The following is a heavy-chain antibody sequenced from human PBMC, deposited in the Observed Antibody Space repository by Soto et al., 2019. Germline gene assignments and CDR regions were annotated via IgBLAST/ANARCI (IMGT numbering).Heavy chain of an antibody. Sequence: GGSLRLSCAASGFTVSSNYMSWVRQAPGKGLEWVSVIYSGGSTYYADSVKGRFTTSRDNSKNTLYLQMNSLRAEDTAVYYCAREGGSGSYYSYYYMDVWGKGTTVTVSS. CDR1: GFTVSSNY. CDR3: AREGGSGSYYSYYYMDV. D-gene: IGHD3-10*01. V-gene: IGHV3-66*01. J-gene: IGHJ6*03. CDR2: IYSGGST.